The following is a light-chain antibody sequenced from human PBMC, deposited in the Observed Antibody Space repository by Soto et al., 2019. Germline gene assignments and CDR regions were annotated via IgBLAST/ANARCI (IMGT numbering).Light chain of an antibody. CDR3: QQYNSYSRT. CDR1: QLISTW. J-gene: IGKJ1*01. Sequence: DIQMTQSPSTLSASVGDRVTITCRASQLISTWLAWYQQKPGKAPKLLIYDASSVQSGVPSRFSGSGSGTAFTLTITSLQPVDFATYYCQQYNSYSRTFGQGTKVEIK. V-gene: IGKV1-5*01. CDR2: DAS.